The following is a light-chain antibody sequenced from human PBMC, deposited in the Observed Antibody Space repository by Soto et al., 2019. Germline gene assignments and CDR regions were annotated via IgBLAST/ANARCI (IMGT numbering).Light chain of an antibody. CDR3: SSYTDSSTYV. CDR1: SGDVGGYSY. J-gene: IGLJ1*01. V-gene: IGLV2-14*01. Sequence: QSALTQPASVSGSPGQSITISCTGTSGDVGGYSYVSWYQQHPGKAPNLMIYEVSNRPSGVSNRFSGSKSGNTASLTISGLQAEDEADYYCSSYTDSSTYVFGTGTKLTVL. CDR2: EVS.